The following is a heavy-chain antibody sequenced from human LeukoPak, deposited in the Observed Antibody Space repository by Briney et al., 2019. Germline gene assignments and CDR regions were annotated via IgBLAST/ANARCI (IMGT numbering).Heavy chain of an antibody. V-gene: IGHV3-48*04. J-gene: IGHJ4*02. CDR2: ISSSISNI. Sequence: PGGSLRLSCAASGFTFSSYSMHWVRQAPGKGLEWVSYISSSISNIYYADSVKGRFTISRDITQNSLYLQMNSLRAEDTAVYYCARDFGAAALMDYWGQGTLVTVSS. CDR1: GFTFSSYS. D-gene: IGHD6-13*01. CDR3: ARDFGAAALMDY.